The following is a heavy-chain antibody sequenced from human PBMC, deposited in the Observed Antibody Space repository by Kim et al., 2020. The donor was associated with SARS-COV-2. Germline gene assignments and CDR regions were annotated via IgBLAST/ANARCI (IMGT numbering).Heavy chain of an antibody. V-gene: IGHV5-51*01. D-gene: IGHD4-4*01. CDR2: IHPDDSDT. J-gene: IGHJ4*02. CDR3: GRRGSNFLVDF. CDR1: GYSFTNYW. Sequence: GESLKISCKASGYSFTNYWIGWVRQMPGKGLEWMGTIHPDDSDTKYSPSFQGQVTFSADKTTSIAYLHWSSLKASDTAMYFCGRRGSNFLVDFWGQGTLITVSS.